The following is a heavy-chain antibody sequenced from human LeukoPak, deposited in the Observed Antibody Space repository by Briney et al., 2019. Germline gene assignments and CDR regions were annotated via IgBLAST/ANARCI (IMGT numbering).Heavy chain of an antibody. J-gene: IGHJ4*02. Sequence: ASVKVSCKASGYTFTSYGVSWVRQAPGQGLEWMGGIIPIFGTANYAQKFQGRVTITADESTSTAYMELSSLRSEDTAVYYCARDWDGYNFYYWGQGTLVTVSS. V-gene: IGHV1-69*13. D-gene: IGHD5-24*01. CDR1: GYTFTSYG. CDR3: ARDWDGYNFYY. CDR2: IIPIFGTA.